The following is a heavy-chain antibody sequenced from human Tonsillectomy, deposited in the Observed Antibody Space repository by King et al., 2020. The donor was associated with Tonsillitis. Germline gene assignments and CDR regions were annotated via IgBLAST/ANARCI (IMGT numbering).Heavy chain of an antibody. V-gene: IGHV3-30-3*01. Sequence: VQLVESGGGVVQPGRSLRLSCAASGCTLRVFSMHLFRQAPGKGLEWVAVISYDGINKYYSDSVMGRFTISRHNSKNTLYLQMNSLRPDDTAVYYCARDYYDSSGLDYWGQGTLVTVSS. CDR2: ISYDGINK. CDR3: ARDYYDSSGLDY. J-gene: IGHJ4*02. CDR1: GCTLRVFS. D-gene: IGHD3-22*01.